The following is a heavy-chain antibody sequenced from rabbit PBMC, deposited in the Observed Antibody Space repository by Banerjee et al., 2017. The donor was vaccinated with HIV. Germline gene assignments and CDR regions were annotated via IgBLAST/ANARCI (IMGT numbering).Heavy chain of an antibody. D-gene: IGHD4-1*01. J-gene: IGHJ4*01. V-gene: IGHV1S45*01. Sequence: QEQLEESGGDLVKPEGSLTLTCTASGFTLSSYWICWVRQAPGKGLEWIVCISGYSGTTWYATWAKGRFTISKTSSTTVTLQMTSLTAADTATYFCARDLAGVIGWNFNLWGQGTLVT. CDR2: ISGYSGTT. CDR1: GFTLSSYW. CDR3: ARDLAGVIGWNFNL.